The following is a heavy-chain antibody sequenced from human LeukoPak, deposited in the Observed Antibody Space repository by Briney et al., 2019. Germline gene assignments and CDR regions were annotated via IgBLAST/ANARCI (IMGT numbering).Heavy chain of an antibody. Sequence: GGSLRLSCAASGFTFSSYAMSWVRQAPGKGLEWVSAISGSGGSTYYADSVKGRFTISRDNSKNTLYLQMNSLRAEDTAVYYCAKLPQASMAPGRSLYYMDVWGKGTTVTVSS. CDR2: ISGSGGST. J-gene: IGHJ6*03. CDR3: AKLPQASMAPGRSLYYMDV. D-gene: IGHD6-6*01. V-gene: IGHV3-23*01. CDR1: GFTFSSYA.